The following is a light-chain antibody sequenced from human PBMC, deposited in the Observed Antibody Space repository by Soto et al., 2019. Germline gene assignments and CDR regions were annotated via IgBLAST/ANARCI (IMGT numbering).Light chain of an antibody. CDR3: QQRSNWLLT. CDR2: DAS. CDR1: QSVSSY. J-gene: IGKJ4*01. V-gene: IGKV3-11*01. Sequence: EIVLTQSPATLSLSPGERATLSCRASQSVSSYLAWYQQKPGQAPRLLIYDASNRATGIQARFSSSGSGTDFTLTISSLEPEDFAVYYCQQRSNWLLTFGGGTKVEIK.